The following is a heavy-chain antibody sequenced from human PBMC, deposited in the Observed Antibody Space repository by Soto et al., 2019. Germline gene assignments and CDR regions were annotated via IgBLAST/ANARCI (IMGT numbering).Heavy chain of an antibody. V-gene: IGHV5-51*01. D-gene: IGHD7-27*01. J-gene: IGHJ6*02. CDR2: VYPDDSDT. CDR3: ARHLTGDLGRGMDV. CDR1: GYNFINHW. Sequence: PGESLKISCKGSGYNFINHWIAWVRQMPGKGLEWMGIVYPDDSDTRYSPSFQGQVTISADKSISTAYLQWSSLEASDTAMYYCARHLTGDLGRGMDVWGQGTTVTVSS.